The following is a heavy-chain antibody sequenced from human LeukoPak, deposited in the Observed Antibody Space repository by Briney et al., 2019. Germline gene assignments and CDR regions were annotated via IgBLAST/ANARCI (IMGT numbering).Heavy chain of an antibody. CDR2: IYYCGST. D-gene: IGHD5-12*01. J-gene: IGHJ5*02. CDR1: GGSISSGDYY. V-gene: IGHV4-30-4*08. Sequence: SQTLSLTCTVSGGSISSGDYYWSWIRQPPGKGLEWIGYIYYCGSTYYNPSLKSRVTISVDTSKNQFSLKLSSVTAAGTAVYYCARDLVGYSGYVDWFDPWGQGTLVTVSS. CDR3: ARDLVGYSGYVDWFDP.